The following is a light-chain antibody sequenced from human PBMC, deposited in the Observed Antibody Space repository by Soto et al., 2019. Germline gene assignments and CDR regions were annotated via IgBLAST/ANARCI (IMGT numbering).Light chain of an antibody. Sequence: ALTQPASVSGSPGQSITISCTGTSSNVGSYKLVSWYQQHPGKAPKLMIFEVNKRLSGVSNRFSGSKSGNTASLTISGLKVEDEADYYCCSSGGSPTYVFGTGTKGTVL. CDR3: CSSGGSPTYV. V-gene: IGLV2-23*02. CDR1: SSNVGSYKL. J-gene: IGLJ1*01. CDR2: EVN.